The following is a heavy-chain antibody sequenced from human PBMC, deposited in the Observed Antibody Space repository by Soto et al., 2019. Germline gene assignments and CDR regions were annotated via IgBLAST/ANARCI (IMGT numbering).Heavy chain of an antibody. D-gene: IGHD6-19*01. V-gene: IGHV3-48*02. J-gene: IGHJ3*02. CDR3: ARAAIAVADDAFDI. CDR2: ISSSSSTI. Sequence: LRLSCASSGFTFSSYSMNWVRQAPGKGLEWVSYISSSSSTIYYADSVKGRFTISRDNAKNSLYLQMNSLRDEDTAVYYCARAAIAVADDAFDIWGQGTMVTVSS. CDR1: GFTFSSYS.